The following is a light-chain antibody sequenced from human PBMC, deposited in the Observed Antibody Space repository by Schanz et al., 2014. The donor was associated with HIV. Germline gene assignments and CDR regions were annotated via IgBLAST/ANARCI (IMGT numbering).Light chain of an antibody. J-gene: IGLJ2*01. CDR3: SSYTTSDTLI. V-gene: IGLV2-14*03. CDR1: SSDVGVYNY. Sequence: QSVLTQPASVSGSPGQSITISCTGTSSDVGVYNYVSWYQQHPGKAPKLMIYDVNNRPSGVSNRFSGSKSGNTASLTISGLQAEDEADYYCSSYTTSDTLIFGGGTKLTVL. CDR2: DVN.